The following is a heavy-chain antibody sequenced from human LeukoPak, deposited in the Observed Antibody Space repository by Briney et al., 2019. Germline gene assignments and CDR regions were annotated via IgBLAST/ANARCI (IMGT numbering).Heavy chain of an antibody. CDR2: ISSSGSTI. D-gene: IGHD6-6*01. CDR3: ARGLGLSSVSAFDI. V-gene: IGHV3-48*04. Sequence: PGGSLRLSCAASGFTFSSYSMNWVRQAPGKGLEWVSYISSSGSTIYYADSVKGRFTISRDNAKNSLYLQMNSLRAEDTAVYYCARGLGLSSVSAFDIWGQGTMVTVSS. CDR1: GFTFSSYS. J-gene: IGHJ3*02.